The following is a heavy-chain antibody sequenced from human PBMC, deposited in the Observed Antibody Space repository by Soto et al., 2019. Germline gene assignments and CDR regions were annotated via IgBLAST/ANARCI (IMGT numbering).Heavy chain of an antibody. D-gene: IGHD2-15*01. CDR3: ARAVGYCSGGSCHGLDY. V-gene: IGHV4-4*02. J-gene: IGHJ4*02. Sequence: QVQLQESGPGLVRPSGTLALTCAVSGGSISSSNWWNWVRQPPGKGLEWIGEIYHSGATNYNPSLNGRVTISVDKSKNQFSLKLSSVTAAATAVYYCARAVGYCSGGSCHGLDYWGQGTLVTVSS. CDR1: GGSISSSNW. CDR2: IYHSGAT.